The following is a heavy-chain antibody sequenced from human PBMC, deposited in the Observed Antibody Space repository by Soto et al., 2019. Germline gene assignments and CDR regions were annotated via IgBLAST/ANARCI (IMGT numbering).Heavy chain of an antibody. V-gene: IGHV1-3*01. CDR2: INAGYGNT. D-gene: IGHD1-1*01. CDR1: GYTFSSYA. CDR3: ARDTADGTFDF. J-gene: IGHJ4*02. Sequence: QVHLVQSGAEVRKPGASVKVSCKASGYTFSSYAMHWVRQAPGQRLEWMGWINAGYGNTKSSQKFQARVTISRDTSASTAYMELTSLRSEVTAVYYCARDTADGTFDFWGQGTLVTVSS.